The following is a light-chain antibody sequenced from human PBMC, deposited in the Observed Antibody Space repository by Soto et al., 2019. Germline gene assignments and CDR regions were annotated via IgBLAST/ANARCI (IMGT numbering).Light chain of an antibody. CDR3: SSYTSSITYV. CDR2: EVS. Sequence: QSALTQPASVSGSPGQSITISCTGTSSDVGGYNYVSWYQQHPGKAPKLMIYEVSNRPSGVSNRFSGSKSGNTASLTISGLQAEDEAYYYCSSYTSSITYVFGTGTKLTVL. V-gene: IGLV2-14*01. CDR1: SSDVGGYNY. J-gene: IGLJ1*01.